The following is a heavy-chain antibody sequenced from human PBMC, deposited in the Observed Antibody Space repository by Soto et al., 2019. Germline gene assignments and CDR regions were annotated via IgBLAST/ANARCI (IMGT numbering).Heavy chain of an antibody. V-gene: IGHV4-59*01. D-gene: IGHD2-2*02. CDR1: GGYISSYY. CDR3: ARDPGYCSSTSCDTVGYYYYYYGMDV. J-gene: IGHJ6*02. Sequence: SETLSLTCTVSGGYISSYYWSWIRQPPGKGLEWIGYIYYRGSTNYNPSLKSRVTISVDTXKNHFSLKLSSVTAADTAVYYSARDPGYCSSTSCDTVGYYYYYYGMDVWGQGATVTVSS. CDR2: IYYRGST.